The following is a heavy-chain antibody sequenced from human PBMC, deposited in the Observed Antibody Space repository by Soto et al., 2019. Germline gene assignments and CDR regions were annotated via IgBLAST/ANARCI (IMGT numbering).Heavy chain of an antibody. CDR1: GYTFTSYA. D-gene: IGHD2-15*01. V-gene: IGHV1-3*01. CDR2: INAGNGNT. J-gene: IGHJ4*02. CDR3: ARGGACSGGSYSFDY. Sequence: ASVKVSCKASGYTFTSYAMHWVRQAPGQRLEWMGWINAGNGNTKYSQKFQGRVTITRDTSASTAYMELSSLRSEDTAVYYCARGGACSGGSYSFDYWGQGTLVTVSS.